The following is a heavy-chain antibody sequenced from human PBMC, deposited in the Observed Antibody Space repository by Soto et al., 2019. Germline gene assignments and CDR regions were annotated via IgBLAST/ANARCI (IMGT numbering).Heavy chain of an antibody. CDR1: GYTFTSYD. V-gene: IGHV1-8*01. CDR3: ARGRLGVLVPVAVDGYYYGMDV. J-gene: IGHJ6*04. CDR2: MNPNSGNT. Sequence: ASVKVSCKASGYTFTSYDINWVRQATGQGLEWMGWMNPNSGNTGYAQKFQGRVTMTRNTSISTAYMELSSLRSEDTAVYYCARGRLGVLVPVAVDGYYYGMDVWGKGXTVTVSS. D-gene: IGHD2-2*01.